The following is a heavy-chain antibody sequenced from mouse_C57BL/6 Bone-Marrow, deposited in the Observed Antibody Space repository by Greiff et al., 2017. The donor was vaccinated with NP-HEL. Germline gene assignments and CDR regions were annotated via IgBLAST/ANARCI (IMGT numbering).Heavy chain of an antibody. V-gene: IGHV5-6*02. CDR2: ISSGGSYT. CDR1: GFTFSSYG. Sequence: DVKLVESGGDLVKPGGSLKLSCAASGFTFSSYGMSWVRQTPDKRLEWVATISSGGSYTYYPDSVKGRFTISRDNAKNTLYLQMSSLKSEDTAMYYCARRISGWMGDYWGQGTSVTVSS. CDR3: ARRISGWMGDY. J-gene: IGHJ4*01. D-gene: IGHD2-3*01.